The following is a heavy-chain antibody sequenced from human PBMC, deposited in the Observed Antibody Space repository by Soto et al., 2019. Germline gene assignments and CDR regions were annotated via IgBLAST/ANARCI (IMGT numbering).Heavy chain of an antibody. V-gene: IGHV3-33*01. D-gene: IGHD3-22*01. CDR1: GFTFSSYG. J-gene: IGHJ4*02. CDR3: ARDYYDSSGYYPDY. CDR2: IWYDGSNK. Sequence: GGSLRLSCAASGFTFSSYGMHWVRQAPGKGLEWVAVIWYDGSNKYYADSVKGRFTISRDNSKNTLYLQMNSLRAEDTAVYYCARDYYDSSGYYPDYWGQGTLVTVSS.